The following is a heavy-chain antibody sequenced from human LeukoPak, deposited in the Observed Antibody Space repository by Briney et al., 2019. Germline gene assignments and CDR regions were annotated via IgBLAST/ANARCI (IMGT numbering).Heavy chain of an antibody. Sequence: SETLSLTCTVSGVSISNHYSSWIRQPPGKGLEWIGYIYYTGSTNYNPSLKSRVTISEDTSKNQVSLELNSVTAADTAVYYCVRHSRVVAFDYWGQGNLVTVSS. D-gene: IGHD2-15*01. CDR3: VRHSRVVAFDY. CDR1: GVSISNHY. J-gene: IGHJ4*02. V-gene: IGHV4-59*08. CDR2: IYYTGST.